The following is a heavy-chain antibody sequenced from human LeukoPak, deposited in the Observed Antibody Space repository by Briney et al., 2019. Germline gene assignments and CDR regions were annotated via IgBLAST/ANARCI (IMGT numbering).Heavy chain of an antibody. CDR1: GYSFTSYW. J-gene: IGHJ5*02. CDR2: IYPGDSGT. CDR3: AKQGSGLLWFGET. D-gene: IGHD3-10*01. V-gene: IGHV5-51*01. Sequence: GESLKISCKGSGYSFTSYWIGWVRQMPGKGLEWMGIIYPGDSGTKYSPAFRGQVTISADTSISTAYLQWSSLKASDTAMYYCAKQGSGLLWFGETWGQGTLVTVSS.